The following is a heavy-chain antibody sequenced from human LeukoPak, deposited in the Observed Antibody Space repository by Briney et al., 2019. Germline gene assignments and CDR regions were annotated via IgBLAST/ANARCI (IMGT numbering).Heavy chain of an antibody. J-gene: IGHJ5*02. CDR1: GYSFTSYG. CDR2: ISAYNGNT. D-gene: IGHD2-2*02. Sequence: ASVKVSCKASGYSFTSYGISWVRQSPGQGLEWMGWISAYNGNTNYAQKLQGRVTMTTDTSTSTAYMELRSLRSEDTAVYYCARGRWTGHCSSTSCYSGLDPWGQGTLVTVSS. V-gene: IGHV1-18*01. CDR3: ARGRWTGHCSSTSCYSGLDP.